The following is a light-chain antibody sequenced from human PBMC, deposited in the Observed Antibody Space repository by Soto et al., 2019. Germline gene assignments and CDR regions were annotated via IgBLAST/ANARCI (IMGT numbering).Light chain of an antibody. CDR2: EVN. CDR3: SSYAGSSNV. Sequence: QSVLTQPPSASGSPGQSVAISCTGTSSDVGGYNYVSWYQQHPGKDPKLMSYEVNNRTSGVPDRVSGSKSGNTASLTVSGLQAEDEADYYCSSYAGSSNVFGTGTKVTVL. J-gene: IGLJ1*01. CDR1: SSDVGGYNY. V-gene: IGLV2-8*01.